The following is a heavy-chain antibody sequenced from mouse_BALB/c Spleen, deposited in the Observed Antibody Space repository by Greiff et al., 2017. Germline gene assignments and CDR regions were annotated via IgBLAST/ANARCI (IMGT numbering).Heavy chain of an antibody. CDR1: GYAFTNYL. J-gene: IGHJ4*01. D-gene: IGHD1-3*01. Sequence: QVQLQQSGAELVRPGTSVKVSCKASGYAFTNYLIEWVKQRPGQGLEWIGVINPGSGGTNYNEKFKGKATLTADKSSSTAYMQLSSLTSDDSAVYFCARSELKGDAMDYGGQGTSVTVSS. CDR2: INPGSGGT. V-gene: IGHV1-54*03. CDR3: ARSELKGDAMDY.